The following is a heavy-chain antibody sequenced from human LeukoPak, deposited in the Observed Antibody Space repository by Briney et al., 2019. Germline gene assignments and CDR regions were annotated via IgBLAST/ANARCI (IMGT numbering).Heavy chain of an antibody. D-gene: IGHD3-10*02. Sequence: GGSLRLSCAASGFTFSSYDMHWVRQATGKGLEWVSAIGTAGDTYYPGSVKGRFTISRENAKNSLYLQMNSLRAGDTAVYYCAELGITMIGGVWGKGTTVTISS. CDR3: AELGITMIGGV. CDR1: GFTFSSYD. V-gene: IGHV3-13*01. CDR2: IGTAGDT. J-gene: IGHJ6*04.